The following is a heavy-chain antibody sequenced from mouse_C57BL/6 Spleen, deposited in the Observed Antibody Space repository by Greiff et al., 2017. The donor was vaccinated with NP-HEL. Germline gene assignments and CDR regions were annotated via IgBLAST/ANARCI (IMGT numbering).Heavy chain of an antibody. J-gene: IGHJ2*01. Sequence: VKLSCKASGYTFTSYGISWVKQRTGQGLEWIGESYPRSGNTYYNEKFKGKATLTADKSSSTAYMELRSLTSEDSAVYFCARRGYGYETDDYWGQGTTLTVSS. CDR3: ARRGYGYETDDY. CDR2: SYPRSGNT. D-gene: IGHD2-2*01. CDR1: GYTFTSYG. V-gene: IGHV1-81*01.